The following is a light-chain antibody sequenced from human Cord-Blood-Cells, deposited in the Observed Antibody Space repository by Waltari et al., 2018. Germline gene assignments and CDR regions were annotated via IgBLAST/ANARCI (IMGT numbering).Light chain of an antibody. CDR3: QQYNNWPPWT. CDR1: QCVSSN. J-gene: IGKJ1*01. V-gene: IGKV3-15*01. CDR2: GAS. Sequence: EIVMTQPPATLSVSPGERATLSCMASQCVSSNLVWYQQKPGQAPRLLIYGASTRATGIPARFSGSGSGTEFTLTISSLQSEDFAVYYCQQYNNWPPWTFGQGTKVEIK.